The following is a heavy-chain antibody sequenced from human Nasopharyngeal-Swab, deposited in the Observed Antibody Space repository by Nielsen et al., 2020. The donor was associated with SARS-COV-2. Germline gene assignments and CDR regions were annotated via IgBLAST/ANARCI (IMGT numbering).Heavy chain of an antibody. D-gene: IGHD4-17*01. CDR1: GFSSSDYY. V-gene: IGHV3-11*06. CDR2: ISSDRSIYT. CDR3: ARVEDNFGDYIDY. J-gene: IGHJ4*02. Sequence: WGSLRLSCAASGFSSSDYYMSWIRQAPGQGLEWVAYISSDRSIYTFYADSVKGRFTISRDTAKNSLSLQMDSLRVEDTAVYFCARVEDNFGDYIDYWGQGTLVAVSS.